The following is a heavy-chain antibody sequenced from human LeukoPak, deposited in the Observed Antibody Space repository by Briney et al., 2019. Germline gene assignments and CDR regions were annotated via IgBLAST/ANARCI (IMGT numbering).Heavy chain of an antibody. CDR2: IKSKTDGGTT. V-gene: IGHV3-15*01. Sequence: GGSLRLSCAASGFTFSNAWMNWVRQAPGKGLEWVGRIKSKTDGGTTDYAAPVKGRFIISRDDSKNTLYLQMSSLKTEDTAVYFCTSAGRWFNWFDPWGQGTLVTVSS. CDR3: TSAGRWFNWFDP. J-gene: IGHJ5*02. CDR1: GFTFSNAW. D-gene: IGHD2-15*01.